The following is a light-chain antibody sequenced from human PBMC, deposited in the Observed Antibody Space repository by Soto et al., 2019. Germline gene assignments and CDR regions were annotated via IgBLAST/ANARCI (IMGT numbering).Light chain of an antibody. CDR2: AAS. Sequence: DIQMSQSPSSVSASVGDRVTITCRASQGISTWLAWYQQKPGKAPKLLIYAASSLQSGVPSRFSGSGSGTAFTLTITSLQPEDFASYHCQQSYSSPPTFGQGTKLEIK. J-gene: IGKJ2*01. CDR3: QQSYSSPPT. CDR1: QGISTW. V-gene: IGKV1-12*01.